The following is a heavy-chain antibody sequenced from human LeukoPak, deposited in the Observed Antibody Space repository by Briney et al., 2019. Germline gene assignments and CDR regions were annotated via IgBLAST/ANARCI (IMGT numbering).Heavy chain of an antibody. CDR3: ARAAYMVVASGAFDL. J-gene: IGHJ3*01. V-gene: IGHV3-21*06. CDR1: GFTLKTYS. Sequence: PGGSLRLSCAASGFTLKTYSLNWVRQAPGKGLEWVSSIATGSLQISYSGSVKGRFTISRDNVKNSLYLQMNSLTVDDTAVYYCARAAYMVVASGAFDLWGQGTMVTVSS. D-gene: IGHD2-15*01. CDR2: IATGSLQI.